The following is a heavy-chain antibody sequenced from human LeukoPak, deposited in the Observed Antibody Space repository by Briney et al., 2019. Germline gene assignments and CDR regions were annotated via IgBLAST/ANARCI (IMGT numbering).Heavy chain of an antibody. J-gene: IGHJ3*01. Sequence: GASVKVSCKASGYTFTNYGISWVRQAPGQGLEWMGWISGYNANTKYAERVQGRVTMTTDTSTSTAYMELRSLRSDDTAVYYCVRDHKLPVYERVFDYWGQGTMVTVSS. D-gene: IGHD3-16*01. CDR1: GYTFTNYG. V-gene: IGHV1-18*01. CDR3: VRDHKLPVYERVFDY. CDR2: ISGYNANT.